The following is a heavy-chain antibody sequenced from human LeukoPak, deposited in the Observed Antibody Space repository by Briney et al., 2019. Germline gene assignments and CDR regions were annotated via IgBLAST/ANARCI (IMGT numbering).Heavy chain of an antibody. D-gene: IGHD1-26*01. CDR3: ARDLGSGSYYLFDY. V-gene: IGHV3-7*01. CDR1: GFTFSSYW. Sequence: PGGSLRLSCAAPGFTFSSYWMSWVRQAPGKGLEWVANIKQDGSEKYYVDSVKGRFTISRDNAKNSLYLQMNSLRAEDTAVYYCARDLGSGSYYLFDYWGQGTLVTVSS. J-gene: IGHJ4*02. CDR2: IKQDGSEK.